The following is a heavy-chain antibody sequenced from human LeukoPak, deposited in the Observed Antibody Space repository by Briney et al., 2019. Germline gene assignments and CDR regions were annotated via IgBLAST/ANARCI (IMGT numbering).Heavy chain of an antibody. CDR3: AKEDFWSGYSDY. CDR2: ISYDGSNK. J-gene: IGHJ4*02. Sequence: RGSLRLSCAASGFTFSSYGMHWVRQAPGKGLEWVAVISYDGSNKYYADSVKGRFTISRDNSKNTLYLQMNSLRAEDTAVYYCAKEDFWSGYSDYWGQGTLVTVSS. CDR1: GFTFSSYG. V-gene: IGHV3-30*18. D-gene: IGHD3-3*01.